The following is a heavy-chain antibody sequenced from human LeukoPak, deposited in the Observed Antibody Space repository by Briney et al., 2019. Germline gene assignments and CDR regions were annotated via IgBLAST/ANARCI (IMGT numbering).Heavy chain of an antibody. Sequence: SETLFLTCFVSGFSVTDDYSWAWIRQPPGKGLEWIGYFCHNQSPYYNPSLKSRVTVSLDTSNNHFSLKVASVTAADTATYYCARATAPSPIFDRWGQGTLVTVSS. J-gene: IGHJ4*02. V-gene: IGHV4-38-2*02. CDR2: FCHNQSP. CDR1: GFSVTDDYS. CDR3: ARATAPSPIFDR. D-gene: IGHD1-1*01.